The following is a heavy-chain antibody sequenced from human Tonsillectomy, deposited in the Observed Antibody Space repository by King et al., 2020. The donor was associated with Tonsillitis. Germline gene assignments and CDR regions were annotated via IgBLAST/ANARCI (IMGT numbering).Heavy chain of an antibody. CDR1: GFTFSNYA. J-gene: IGHJ4*02. CDR2: MTGGGGSI. Sequence: VQLVESGGNLVQPGGSLRLSCAASGFTFSNYAMSWVRQAPGKGLEWVSFMTGGGGSINCADSVKGRFTISRDNSKRTLFLQMNSVTAEDMAIYYCEKVAVRHVWVPHYFDSWGQACLVTVSSGCSSLPPPCCWVPHYFDPWGQGTLVTVSS. D-gene: IGHD2/OR15-2a*01. V-gene: IGHV3-23*04. CDR3: EKVAVRHVWVPHYFDSWGQACLVTVSSGCSSLPPPCCWVPHYFDP.